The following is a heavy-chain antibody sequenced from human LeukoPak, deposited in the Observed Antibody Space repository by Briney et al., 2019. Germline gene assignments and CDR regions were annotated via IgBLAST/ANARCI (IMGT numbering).Heavy chain of an antibody. J-gene: IGHJ4*02. V-gene: IGHV3-23*01. CDR1: GFTFSSHA. Sequence: GGSLRLSCAASGFTFSSHAMSWVRQAPGKGLEWVSAISGSGGSTYYADSVKAGLTISRDNSKNTLYLQMDSLRAEDTAVYYCAKDPYYYGSGRRFDYWGQGALVTVSS. CDR2: ISGSGGST. D-gene: IGHD3-10*01. CDR3: AKDPYYYGSGRRFDY.